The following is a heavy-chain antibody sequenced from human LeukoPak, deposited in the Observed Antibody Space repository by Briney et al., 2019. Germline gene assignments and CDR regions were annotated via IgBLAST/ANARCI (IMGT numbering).Heavy chain of an antibody. V-gene: IGHV4-59*08. CDR2: IYPSGRT. D-gene: IGHD3-3*01. J-gene: IGHJ3*02. CDR3: ARQETLLAGRLEAGGFDI. CDR1: GGSFSDYY. Sequence: SETLSLTCSVSGGSFSDYYWNWIRQAPGKGLEWIGYIYPSGRTDYNPSLKSRVTMSTDTSKNQISLKLTSVTAADTAVYFCARQETLLAGRLEAGGFDIWGRGTMVTVSS.